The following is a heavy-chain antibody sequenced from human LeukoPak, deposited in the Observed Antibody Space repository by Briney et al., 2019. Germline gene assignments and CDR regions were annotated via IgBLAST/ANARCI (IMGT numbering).Heavy chain of an antibody. J-gene: IGHJ4*02. CDR3: ARGRYYDSSGYLPPPY. CDR1: GYTFTSYD. V-gene: IGHV1-8*03. CDR2: MNPNSGNT. Sequence: ASVKVSYKASGYTFTSYDINWVRQATGLGLEWMGWMNPNSGNTGYAQRFQGRVTITRNTSISTAYMELSSLRAEDTAVYYCARGRYYDSSGYLPPPYWGQGTLVTVSS. D-gene: IGHD3-22*01.